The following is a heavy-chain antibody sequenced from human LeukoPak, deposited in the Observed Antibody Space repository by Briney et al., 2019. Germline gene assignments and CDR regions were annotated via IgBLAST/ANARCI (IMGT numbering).Heavy chain of an antibody. CDR3: AISRERVVVVPAADY. Sequence: GGSLRLSCAASGFTFCSYGMHWVRQAPGKGLEWVAFIRYDGSNKYYADSVKGRFTISRDNSKNTLYLQMNSLRAEDTAVYYCAISRERVVVVPAADYWGQGTLVTVSS. CDR1: GFTFCSYG. V-gene: IGHV3-30*02. D-gene: IGHD2-2*01. J-gene: IGHJ4*02. CDR2: IRYDGSNK.